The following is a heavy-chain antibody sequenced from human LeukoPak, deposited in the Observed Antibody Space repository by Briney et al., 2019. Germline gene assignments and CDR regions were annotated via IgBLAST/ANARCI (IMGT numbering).Heavy chain of an antibody. J-gene: IGHJ3*01. CDR2: IYYTGST. CDR1: GGSINSSSSDY. D-gene: IGHD2-8*01. V-gene: IGHV4-39*01. Sequence: KPSETLSLTCTVSGGSINSSSSDYWAWIRQPPGKGLEWIGNIYYTGSTYYTSSLKSRVTMSVDTSKNVFSLTLKSLTSADTAVYYCARHLVYTTSGKAFDVWGQGTLVSVSS. CDR3: ARHLVYTTSGKAFDV.